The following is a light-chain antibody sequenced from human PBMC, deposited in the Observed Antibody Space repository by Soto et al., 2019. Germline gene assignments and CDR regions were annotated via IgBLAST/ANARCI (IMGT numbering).Light chain of an antibody. V-gene: IGKV3-15*01. CDR2: DTS. J-gene: IGKJ5*01. CDR3: QQYSNWPPIT. Sequence: EIVMTQSPATVSVSPGERATLSCRASQSVSIHSAWYQQKPGQAPRLLIYDTSTRATGIPARFSGSGSGTEFTLTISSLQSEDFAVYYCQQYSNWPPITFGQGTRLEIK. CDR1: QSVSIH.